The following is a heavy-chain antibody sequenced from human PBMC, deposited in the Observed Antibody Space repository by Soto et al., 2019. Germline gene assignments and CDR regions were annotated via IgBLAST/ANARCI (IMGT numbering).Heavy chain of an antibody. CDR2: ISGSGGST. V-gene: IGHV3-23*01. D-gene: IGHD4-17*01. CDR1: VFTFSSYA. CDR3: AKVLGYGDPYGSWYFDL. Sequence: PGGSLRLSCAASVFTFSSYAMSWVRQAPGKGLEWVSAISGSGGSTYYADSVKGRFTISRDNSKNTLYLQMNSLRAEGTAVYYCAKVLGYGDPYGSWYFDLWGRGTLVTVSS. J-gene: IGHJ2*01.